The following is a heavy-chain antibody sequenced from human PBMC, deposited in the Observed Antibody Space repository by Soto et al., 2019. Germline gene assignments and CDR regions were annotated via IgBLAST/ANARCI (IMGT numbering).Heavy chain of an antibody. J-gene: IGHJ4*02. CDR3: ASGSYDSDGYYLLFDQ. Sequence: QLQQRGAGLLRPSETLALTCGVHGGSFSCHYWTWIRQPPGGGLEWIGDINHTGTTNYKPSLKTRVTISRAMSKNEVTLKLTSVTAAYRAVYYCASGSYDSDGYYLLFDQWGQGTLVTVSS. CDR2: INHTGTT. CDR1: GGSFSCHY. D-gene: IGHD3-22*01. V-gene: IGHV4-34*02.